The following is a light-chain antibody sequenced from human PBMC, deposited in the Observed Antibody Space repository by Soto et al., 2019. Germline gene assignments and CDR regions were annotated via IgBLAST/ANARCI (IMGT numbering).Light chain of an antibody. CDR2: GAS. J-gene: IGKJ1*01. CDR1: QSVSTN. Sequence: ETVMTQSPATLSVSPGERATLSCRASQSVSTNLAWYHQKPGQAPRLLIYGASTRATGIPARFSGSGSGTEFTLTISSLQSEDFAVYYCQQYNYWPRTFGQGTKVEIK. CDR3: QQYNYWPRT. V-gene: IGKV3-15*01.